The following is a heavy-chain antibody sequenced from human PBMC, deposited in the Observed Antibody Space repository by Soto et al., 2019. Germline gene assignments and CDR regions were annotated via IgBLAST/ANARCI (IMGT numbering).Heavy chain of an antibody. Sequence: GGSLRLSCAASGFTFSDYWIHWVRQAPGKGLVWVSRINTDGSTTNYADSVKGRFTISRDNAKKTVFLQMNSLRADDTAVYYCARECVDTVTSITIPFDYWGQGALVTVSS. J-gene: IGHJ4*02. CDR1: GFTFSDYW. D-gene: IGHD5-12*01. V-gene: IGHV3-74*01. CDR2: INTDGSTT. CDR3: ARECVDTVTSITIPFDY.